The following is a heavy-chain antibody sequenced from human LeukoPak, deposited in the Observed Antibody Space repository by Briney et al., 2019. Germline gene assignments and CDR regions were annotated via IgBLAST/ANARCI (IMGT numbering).Heavy chain of an antibody. CDR3: ARVGKLPPHPEYYFDY. V-gene: IGHV4-30-4*08. CDR2: IYYSGST. CDR1: GGSISSGDYY. Sequence: PSETLSLTCTVSGGSISSGDYYWSWIRQPPGKGLEWIGYIYYSGSTYYNPSLKSRVTISVDTSKNQFSLRLSSVTAADTAVYYCARVGKLPPHPEYYFDYWGQGTPVTVSS. J-gene: IGHJ4*02. D-gene: IGHD1-26*01.